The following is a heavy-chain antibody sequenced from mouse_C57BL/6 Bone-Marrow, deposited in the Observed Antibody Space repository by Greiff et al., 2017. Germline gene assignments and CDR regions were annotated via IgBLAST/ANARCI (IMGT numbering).Heavy chain of an antibody. CDR2: INPSNGGT. CDR3: ARVRFITTVVADYAMDY. V-gene: IGHV1-53*01. CDR1: GYTFTSYW. D-gene: IGHD1-1*01. Sequence: QVQLQQSGTELVKPGASVKLSCKASGYTFTSYWMHWVKQRPGQGLEWIGNINPSNGGTNYNEKFKSKATLTVDKSSSTAYMQLSSLTSEDSAVYYCARVRFITTVVADYAMDYWGQGTSVTVSS. J-gene: IGHJ4*01.